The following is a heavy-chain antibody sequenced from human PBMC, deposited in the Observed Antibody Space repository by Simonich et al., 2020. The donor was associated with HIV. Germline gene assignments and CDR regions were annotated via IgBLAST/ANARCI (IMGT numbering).Heavy chain of an antibody. V-gene: IGHV4-34*01. CDR2: IKHSGVT. CDR3: ARRDRELILYFDY. CDR1: GGSCSGYY. D-gene: IGHD3-3*01. J-gene: IGHJ4*02. Sequence: QVQLQQWGAGLLKPSETLSLTCAVYGGSCSGYYWSWIRQPPGNGLEWIGEIKHSGVTNYKSYLNSRATISVDKSKNQFSLKLSSVTAADTAIYYCARRDRELILYFDYWGQGNLVTVSS.